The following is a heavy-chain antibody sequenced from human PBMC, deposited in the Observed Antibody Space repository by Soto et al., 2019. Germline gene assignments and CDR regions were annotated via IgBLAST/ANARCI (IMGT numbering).Heavy chain of an antibody. CDR1: GFTFSGFD. CDR3: ARGQEVGAHFFDS. J-gene: IGHJ4*02. D-gene: IGHD2-15*01. Sequence: PGGSLRLSCEASGFTFSGFDMHWVRQPTGKGLEWVSTIGTAGDTYYAVSVKGRFTISRDNAKISLSLQMNSLRAGDTAVYFCARGQEVGAHFFDSWGQGTQVPVSS. CDR2: IGTAGDT. V-gene: IGHV3-13*01.